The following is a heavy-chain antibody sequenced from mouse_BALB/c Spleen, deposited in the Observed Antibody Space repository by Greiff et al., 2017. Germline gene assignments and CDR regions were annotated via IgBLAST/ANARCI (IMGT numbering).Heavy chain of an antibody. J-gene: IGHJ3*01. D-gene: IGHD1-1*01. V-gene: IGHV5-12-2*01. CDR3: ARHDYYGSKAFFAY. Sequence: VQLVESGGGLVQPGGSLKLSCAASGFTFSSYTMSWVRQTPEKRLEWVAYISNGGGSTYYPDTVKGRFTISRDNAKNTLYLQMSSLKSEDTAMYYCARHDYYGSKAFFAYWGQGTLVTVSA. CDR1: GFTFSSYT. CDR2: ISNGGGST.